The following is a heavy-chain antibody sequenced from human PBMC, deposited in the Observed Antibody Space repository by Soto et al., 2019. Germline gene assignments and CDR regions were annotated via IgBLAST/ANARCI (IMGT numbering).Heavy chain of an antibody. CDR2: VSAYNGER. CDR3: SRGTSIPASGDY. J-gene: IGHJ4*01. CDR1: GYTFTNYG. V-gene: IGHV1-18*01. D-gene: IGHD6-6*01. Sequence: QVQLVQSGAEVKKPGASVKVSFQASGYTFTNYGINWVRQAPGQGLEWLGWVSAYNGERRYAQRVQARVIMTTDTSTTTAYMELRSLRSDDTAVYYCSRGTSIPASGDYWGQGTLVTVSS.